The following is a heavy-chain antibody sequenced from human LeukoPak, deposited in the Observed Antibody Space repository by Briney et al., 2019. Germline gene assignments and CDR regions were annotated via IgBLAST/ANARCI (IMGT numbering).Heavy chain of an antibody. V-gene: IGHV4-59*12. J-gene: IGHJ4*02. CDR2: IYYSGST. CDR3: ARDVGARLPGY. D-gene: IGHD6-6*01. Sequence: SETLSLTCTVSGVSISSYYWSWIRQPPGKGLEWIGYIYYSGSTNYNPSLKSRVTISVDTSKNQFSLKLSSVTAADTAVYYCARDVGARLPGYWGQGILVTVSS. CDR1: GVSISSYY.